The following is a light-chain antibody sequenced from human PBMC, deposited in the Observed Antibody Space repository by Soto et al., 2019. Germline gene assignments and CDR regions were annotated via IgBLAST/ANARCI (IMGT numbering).Light chain of an antibody. Sequence: EIVLTQSPATLSLSPGERATLSCRASQSVSSYLAWYQQKPGQAPSLLIYDVSHRATGIPARFSGSGSGTDFTLTISRLEPEDFAVYYCQQYAGSPQTFGQGTRLEIK. V-gene: IGKV3-11*01. CDR1: QSVSSY. CDR2: DVS. J-gene: IGKJ5*01. CDR3: QQYAGSPQT.